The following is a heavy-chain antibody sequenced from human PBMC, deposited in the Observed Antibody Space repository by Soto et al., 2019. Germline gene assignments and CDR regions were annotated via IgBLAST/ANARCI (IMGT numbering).Heavy chain of an antibody. D-gene: IGHD6-25*01. CDR2: IHYTGST. CDR1: GGSIGNDY. J-gene: IGHJ6*02. Sequence: QVQLQESGPGLVKPSETLSLTCTVSGGSIGNDYWSWIRQPPGKGLEWIGYIHYTGSTNYNSSLKSRVPISVDRTKYQCALKLNSVTAADAAVYYCAGGPRAARLGVWGQGTTVTGS. CDR3: AGGPRAARLGV. V-gene: IGHV4-59*01.